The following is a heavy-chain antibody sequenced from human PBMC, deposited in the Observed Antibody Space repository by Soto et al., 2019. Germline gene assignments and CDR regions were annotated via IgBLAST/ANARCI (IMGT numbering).Heavy chain of an antibody. D-gene: IGHD2-2*01. CDR3: ARDLGYCSSTSCYATEGY. CDR2: IIPIFGTA. J-gene: IGHJ4*02. Sequence: QVQLVQSGAEVKKPGSSVKVSCKASGGTFSSYAISWVRQAPGHGLEWMGGIIPIFGTANYAQKFQGRVTITADESTSTAYMELSSLRSEDTAVYYCARDLGYCSSTSCYATEGYWGQGTLVTVSS. CDR1: GGTFSSYA. V-gene: IGHV1-69*01.